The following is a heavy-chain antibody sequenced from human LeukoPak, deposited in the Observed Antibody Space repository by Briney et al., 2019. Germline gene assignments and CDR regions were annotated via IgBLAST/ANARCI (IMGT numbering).Heavy chain of an antibody. CDR2: ISDYNGNT. D-gene: IGHD4-17*01. CDR3: ARGTDYGDYGGYYYGMDV. Sequence: ASVKVSCKASGYTFTIYGISWVRQAPGQGFEWRGWISDYNGNTNYAQKPQGRDTMPTDTSTSTAYMELRSLRSDDTAVYYCARGTDYGDYGGYYYGMDVWGKGTTVTVSS. CDR1: GYTFTIYG. J-gene: IGHJ6*04. V-gene: IGHV1-18*04.